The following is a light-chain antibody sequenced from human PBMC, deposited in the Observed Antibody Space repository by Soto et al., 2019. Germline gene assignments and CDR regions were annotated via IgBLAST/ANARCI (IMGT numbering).Light chain of an antibody. CDR1: QTISSW. CDR2: KAS. V-gene: IGKV1-5*03. J-gene: IGKJ1*01. CDR3: QQYSSYVT. Sequence: DIPMTQSPSTLSASVGDRVTINCRASQTISSWLAWYQQKPGKAPKLLIYKASSLESGVPSRFSGSGSGTDFTLTISSLQPDDFATYYCQQYSSYVTFGQGTKVEIK.